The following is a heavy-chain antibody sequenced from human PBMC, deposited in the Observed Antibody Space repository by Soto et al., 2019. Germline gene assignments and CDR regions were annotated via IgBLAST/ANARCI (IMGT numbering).Heavy chain of an antibody. CDR1: GGTFSSYA. D-gene: IGHD3-22*01. CDR2: IIPIFGTA. CDR3: ARDYYDSSGYYPAS. V-gene: IGHV1-69*13. J-gene: IGHJ3*01. Sequence: EASVKVSCKASGGTFSSYAISWVRQAPGQGLEWMGGIIPIFGTANYAQKFQGRVTITADESTSTAYMELSSLRSEDTAVYYCARDYYDSSGYYPASWGQGTMVTVSS.